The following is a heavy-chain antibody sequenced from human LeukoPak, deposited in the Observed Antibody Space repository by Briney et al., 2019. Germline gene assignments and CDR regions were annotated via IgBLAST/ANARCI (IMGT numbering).Heavy chain of an antibody. Sequence: GGCLRLSCAASGFTFSSYAMTWVRQAPGKGLEWVSAITSGGLTFYSDSVKGRFTISRDNSINTLYLQMNSLRADDTAVYYCAKPFRDCSSATCYVSFDYWGQGTLVTVSS. D-gene: IGHD2-2*01. CDR3: AKPFRDCSSATCYVSFDY. CDR1: GFTFSSYA. J-gene: IGHJ4*02. V-gene: IGHV3-23*01. CDR2: ITSGGLT.